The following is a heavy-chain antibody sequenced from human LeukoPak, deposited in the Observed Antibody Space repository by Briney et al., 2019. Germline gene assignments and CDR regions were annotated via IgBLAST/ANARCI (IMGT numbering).Heavy chain of an antibody. Sequence: GWSLRLSCAASGFTFSSYGMHWVRQAPGKGLEWVAFIRYDGSNKYYADSVKGRFTITRDNYKNTLYLQMHSLRAEDTAVYYCARHRGAVAGTGYWGQGPLVTVSS. V-gene: IGHV3-33*01. D-gene: IGHD6-19*01. CDR1: GFTFSSYG. CDR2: IRYDGSNK. CDR3: ARHRGAVAGTGY. J-gene: IGHJ4*02.